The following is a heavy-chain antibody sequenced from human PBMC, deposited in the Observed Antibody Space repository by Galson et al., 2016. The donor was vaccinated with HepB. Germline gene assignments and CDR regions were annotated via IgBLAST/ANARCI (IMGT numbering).Heavy chain of an antibody. V-gene: IGHV1-18*01. CDR3: ARDLTSLASMILVVHGGY. CDR1: GYTFNNYG. Sequence: SVKVSCKASGYTFNNYGISWVRQAPGQGLEWMGWISAHNGNPNYENPDYAQNFQDRVTMTTDTSTSTAYLELRNLRSDDTAVYYCARDLTSLASMILVVHGGYWGQGTLVTVSS. D-gene: IGHD2-8*02. J-gene: IGHJ4*02. CDR2: ISAHNGNP.